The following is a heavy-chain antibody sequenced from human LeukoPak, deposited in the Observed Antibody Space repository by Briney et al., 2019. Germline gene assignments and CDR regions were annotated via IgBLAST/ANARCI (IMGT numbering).Heavy chain of an antibody. CDR1: GGSISSSIYY. V-gene: IGHV4-39*07. CDR3: ARFTPQGYGWGGYNRFDP. Sequence: PSETLSLTCTVSGGSISSSIYYWAWIRQPPGKGLGWIGSISYSGSTYYNPSLKSRVTISVDTSKNQFSLNLTSVTAADTAVYYCARFTPQGYGWGGYNRFDPWGQGTLVTVSS. J-gene: IGHJ5*02. D-gene: IGHD3-16*01. CDR2: ISYSGST.